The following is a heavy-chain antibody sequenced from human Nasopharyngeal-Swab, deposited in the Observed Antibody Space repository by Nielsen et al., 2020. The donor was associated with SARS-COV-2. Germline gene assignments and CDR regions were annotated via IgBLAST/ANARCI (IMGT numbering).Heavy chain of an antibody. V-gene: IGHV4-39*07. D-gene: IGHD2-8*01. J-gene: IGHJ5*02. CDR1: GGSISSSSYY. CDR3: ARLALGYCNNGVCYQGFDP. CDR2: IYSSGST. Sequence: SETLSLTCTVSGGSISSSSYYWVWIRQPPGKGLEWIGSIYSSGSTYYNPSLKSRVTISVDTSKNQFSLKLSSVTAADTAVYYCARLALGYCNNGVCYQGFDPWGQGTLVTVSA.